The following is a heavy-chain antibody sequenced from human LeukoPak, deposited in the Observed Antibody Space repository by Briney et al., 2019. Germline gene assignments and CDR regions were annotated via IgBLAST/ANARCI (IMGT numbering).Heavy chain of an antibody. D-gene: IGHD5-24*01. V-gene: IGHV3-33*01. Sequence: GGSLRLSCAASGFTFSSYGMHWVRQAPGKGLEWVAVIWYDGSNKYYADSVKGRFTISRDNSKYTLYLQVNSLRAEDTAVYYCARGKMEVLNTRVFDYWGQGTLVTVSS. CDR2: IWYDGSNK. CDR1: GFTFSSYG. J-gene: IGHJ4*02. CDR3: ARGKMEVLNTRVFDY.